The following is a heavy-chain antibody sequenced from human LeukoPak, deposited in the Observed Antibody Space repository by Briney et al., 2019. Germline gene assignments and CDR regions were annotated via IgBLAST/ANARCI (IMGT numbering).Heavy chain of an antibody. CDR2: IYPGDSDT. D-gene: IGHD3-22*01. V-gene: IGHV5-51*01. J-gene: IGHJ3*02. CDR3: YVQGIYYDRSGAI. Sequence: GESLKISCKGSGYTFTSYWIGWVRQMPGKGLEWMGIIYPGDSDTRYSPSFQGQVTISADKSISTAYLQWSSLKASDTAMYYCYVQGIYYDRSGAIWGQGTMVTVSS. CDR1: GYTFTSYW.